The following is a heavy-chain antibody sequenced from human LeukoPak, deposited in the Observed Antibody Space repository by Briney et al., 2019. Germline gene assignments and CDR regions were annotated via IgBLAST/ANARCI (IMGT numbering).Heavy chain of an antibody. CDR1: GYTFTGYD. V-gene: IGHV1-8*03. J-gene: IGHJ6*03. CDR2: MNPNSGNT. CDR3: AREVGETRSRIYDFWSGNYYYYYMDV. D-gene: IGHD3-3*01. Sequence: ASVKVSCKASGYTFTGYDINWVRQATGQGLEWMGWMNPNSGNTGYAQKFQGRVTITRNTSISTAYMELSSLRSEDTAVYYCAREVGETRSRIYDFWSGNYYYYYMDVWGKGTTVTVSS.